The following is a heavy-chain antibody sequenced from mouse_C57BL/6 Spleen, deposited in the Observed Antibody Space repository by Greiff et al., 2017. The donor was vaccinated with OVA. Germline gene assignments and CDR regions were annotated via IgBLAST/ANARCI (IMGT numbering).Heavy chain of an antibody. D-gene: IGHD4-1*01. CDR1: GFTFSSYA. CDR2: ISDGGSYT. CDR3: ARGETGGYFDY. J-gene: IGHJ2*01. V-gene: IGHV5-4*03. Sequence: EVMLVESGGGLVKPGGSLKLSCAASGFTFSSYAMSWVRQTPEKRLEWVATISDGGSYTYYPDNVKGRFTISRDNAKNNLYLQMSHLKSEDTAMYYCARGETGGYFDYWGQGTTLTVSS.